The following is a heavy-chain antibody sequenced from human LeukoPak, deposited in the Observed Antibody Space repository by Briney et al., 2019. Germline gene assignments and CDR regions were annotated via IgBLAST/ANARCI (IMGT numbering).Heavy chain of an antibody. J-gene: IGHJ6*02. CDR2: ISWNSGSI. CDR3: AKDMVVGATGDYYGMDV. Sequence: GGSLRLSCAASGFTFDDYAMHWVRQAPGKGLEWVSGISWNSGSIGYADSVKGRFTISRDNAKNSLYLQMNSLRAGDTALYYCAKDMVVGATGDYYGMDVWGQGTTVTVSS. D-gene: IGHD1-26*01. CDR1: GFTFDDYA. V-gene: IGHV3-9*01.